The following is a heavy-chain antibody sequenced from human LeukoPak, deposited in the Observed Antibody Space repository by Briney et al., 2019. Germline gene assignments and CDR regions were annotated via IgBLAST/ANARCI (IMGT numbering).Heavy chain of an antibody. CDR3: ARETGDYYYYYMDV. D-gene: IGHD7-27*01. CDR1: GFTFSDYY. V-gene: IGHV3-11*04. Sequence: GGSLRLSCAASGFTFSDYYMSWIRQAPGKGLEWVSYISSSGSTIYYADSVKGRFTISRDNAKNSLYLQMNSLRAEDTAVYYCARETGDYYYYYMDVWGKGTTVTVSS. CDR2: ISSSGSTI. J-gene: IGHJ6*03.